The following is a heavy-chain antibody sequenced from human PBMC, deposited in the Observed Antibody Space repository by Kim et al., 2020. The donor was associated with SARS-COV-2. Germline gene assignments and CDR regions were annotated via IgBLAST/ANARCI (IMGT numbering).Heavy chain of an antibody. V-gene: IGHV1-69*01. CDR2: IFGTA. D-gene: IGHD3-16*01. J-gene: IGHJ4*02. CDR3: ARSGGRY. Sequence: IFGTANYAQKFQGRVTITADESTSTAYMELSSLRSEDTAVYYCARSGGRYWGQGTLVTVSS.